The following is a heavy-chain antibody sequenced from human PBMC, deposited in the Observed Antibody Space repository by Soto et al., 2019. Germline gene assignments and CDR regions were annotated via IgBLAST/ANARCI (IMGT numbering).Heavy chain of an antibody. CDR1: GGSFSGYY. Sequence: SETLSLTCAVYGGSFSGYYWSWIRQPPGKGLEWIGEINHSGSTNYNPSLKSRVTISVDTSKNQFSLKVNSVTAADTAVYYCARRAVVAVTGSLDNWLDPWGQGILVT. D-gene: IGHD2-21*01. V-gene: IGHV4-34*01. CDR2: INHSGST. J-gene: IGHJ5*02. CDR3: ARRAVVAVTGSLDNWLDP.